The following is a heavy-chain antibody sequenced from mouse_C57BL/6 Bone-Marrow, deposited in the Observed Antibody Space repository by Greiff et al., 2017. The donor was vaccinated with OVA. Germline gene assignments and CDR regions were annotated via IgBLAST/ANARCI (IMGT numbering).Heavy chain of an antibody. D-gene: IGHD2-5*01. V-gene: IGHV2-9-1*01. CDR2: IWTGGGT. CDR1: GFSLPSYA. J-gene: IGHJ4*01. Sequence: VQLVESGPGLVAPSQSLSITCTVSGFSLPSYAISWVRQPPGKGLEWLGVIWTGGGTNYNSALKSRLSISQDNSKRQVFLKMISMQTDATARDYCARKGSNLYAMDYWGQGTSVTVSS. CDR3: ARKGSNLYAMDY.